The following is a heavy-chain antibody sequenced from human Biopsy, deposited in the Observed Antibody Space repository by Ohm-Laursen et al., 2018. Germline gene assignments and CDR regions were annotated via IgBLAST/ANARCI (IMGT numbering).Heavy chain of an antibody. J-gene: IGHJ4*02. D-gene: IGHD5-18*01. Sequence: LSLTCTVSGGSITDDYMSWIRQAPGKGLEWVSHISNSGSIIYYADSVKGRFIISRDNAKNSLYLQMNSLRAEDTAVYYCASRGYTDGDYDYWGQGTLVTVSS. CDR2: ISNSGSII. V-gene: IGHV3-11*01. CDR1: GGSITDDY. CDR3: ASRGYTDGDYDY.